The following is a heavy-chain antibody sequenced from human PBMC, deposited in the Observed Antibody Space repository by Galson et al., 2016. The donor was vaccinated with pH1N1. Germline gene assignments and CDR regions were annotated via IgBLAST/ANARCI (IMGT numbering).Heavy chain of an antibody. Sequence: SLRLSCAASGFTFEDFALHWVRQGPGKGLEWVSGISWNRGAIDYSESVTGRFTIYRDNAKNSLYMPMDSLRSEDTDLYYCEKDRAFYYGSSGYDYAFDIWGQGTMVTVAS. D-gene: IGHD3-22*01. J-gene: IGHJ3*02. CDR1: GFTFEDFA. CDR3: EKDRAFYYGSSGYDYAFDI. CDR2: ISWNRGAI. V-gene: IGHV3-9*01.